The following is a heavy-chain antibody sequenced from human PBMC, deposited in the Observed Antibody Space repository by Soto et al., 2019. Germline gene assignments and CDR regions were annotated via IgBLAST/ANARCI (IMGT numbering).Heavy chain of an antibody. D-gene: IGHD3-10*01. J-gene: IGHJ4*02. CDR2: IDPRSVGP. CDR1: GYPFTTYY. CDR3: ATDDYGTFPY. Sequence: HVQLVQSGTEVKKPGASVRVSCMVSGYPFTTYYIHWVRQAPGQGLEWMGWIDPRSVGPVYEQQFQGRVTMTRDTSISTVYMDLSVLTSDDTALYYCATDDYGTFPYWGQGSLVTVSS. V-gene: IGHV1-2*02.